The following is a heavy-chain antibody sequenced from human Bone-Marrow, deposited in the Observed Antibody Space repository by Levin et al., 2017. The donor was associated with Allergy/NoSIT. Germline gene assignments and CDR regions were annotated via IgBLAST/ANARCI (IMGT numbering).Heavy chain of an antibody. V-gene: IGHV1-2*06. CDR3: ARGVAAAGSSYYFDY. J-gene: IGHJ4*02. CDR1: GYTFTGYY. D-gene: IGHD6-13*01. CDR2: INPNSGGT. Sequence: GASVKVSCKASGYTFTGYYMHWVRQAPGQGLEWMGRINPNSGGTNYAQKFQGRVTMTRDTSISTAYMELSRLRSDDTAVYYCARGVAAAGSSYYFDYWGQGTLVTVSS.